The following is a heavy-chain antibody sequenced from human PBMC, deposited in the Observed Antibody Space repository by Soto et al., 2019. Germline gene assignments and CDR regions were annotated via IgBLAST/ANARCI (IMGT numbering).Heavy chain of an antibody. CDR3: AKDAVSGDGVWLLDS. J-gene: IGHJ5*02. V-gene: IGHV4-4*07. D-gene: IGHD4-17*01. CDR2: IYSSGST. CDR1: GGAISGYY. Sequence: SETLSLTCTVTGGAISGYYWTWIRQSDGEGLEWIGRIYSSGSTNYNPSLKSRVTISLDTSMNYFSLRLSSVTAANTAVYDCAKDAVSGDGVWLLDSWGQGTVVTVSS.